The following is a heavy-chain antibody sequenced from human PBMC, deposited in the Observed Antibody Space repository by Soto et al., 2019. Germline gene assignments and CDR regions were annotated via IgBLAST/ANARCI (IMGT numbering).Heavy chain of an antibody. CDR3: ARDRLSGISPNGYYYYGLDV. V-gene: IGHV3-33*01. J-gene: IGHJ6*02. Sequence: QVQLVESGGGGVQPGGSLRLSCEASGFTFSTYGMNWVRQAPGKGLEWVAVIWYDGRKQSYADSVRGRLTISRDNSKNTLYLQMNSLRVEDTAVYYCARDRLSGISPNGYYYYGLDVWGQGTTVTVSS. CDR1: GFTFSTYG. D-gene: IGHD1-26*01. CDR2: IWYDGRKQ.